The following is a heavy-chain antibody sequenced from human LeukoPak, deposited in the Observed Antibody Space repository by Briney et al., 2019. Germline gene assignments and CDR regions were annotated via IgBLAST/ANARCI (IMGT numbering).Heavy chain of an antibody. J-gene: IGHJ4*02. CDR1: GYTFTSFG. V-gene: IGHV1-18*01. Sequence: ASVKVSCKASGYTFTSFGISWVRQAPGQGLEWMGWIRAYNGNTNYAQKLQGRVTMTTDTSTSTAYMELRSLRSDDTAVYYCARPSDIVATIRNFDYWGQGTLVTVSS. D-gene: IGHD5-12*01. CDR3: ARPSDIVATIRNFDY. CDR2: IRAYNGNT.